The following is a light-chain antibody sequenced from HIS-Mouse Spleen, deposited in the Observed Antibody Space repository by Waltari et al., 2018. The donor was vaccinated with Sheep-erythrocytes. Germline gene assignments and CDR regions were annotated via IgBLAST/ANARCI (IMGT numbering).Light chain of an antibody. CDR2: KAS. V-gene: IGKV1-5*03. J-gene: IGKJ3*01. CDR3: QQYNSSLT. CDR1: PSISSW. Sequence: DIQMTQSPSTLSASVGDRVTITCRASPSISSWLAWYQQKPGKAPKLLIFKASSLESGVPSRFSGSGSGTEFTLTISSLQPDDFATYYCQQYNSSLTFGPGTKVDIK.